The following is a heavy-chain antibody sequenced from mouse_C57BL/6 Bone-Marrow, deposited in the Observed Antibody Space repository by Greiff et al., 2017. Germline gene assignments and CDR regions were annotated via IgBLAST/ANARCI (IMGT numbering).Heavy chain of an antibody. V-gene: IGHV1-69*01. CDR2: IDPSDSYT. D-gene: IGHD1-1*01. CDR1: GYTFTSYW. Sequence: QVQLKQPGAELVMPGASVKLSCKASGYTFTSYWMHWVKQRPGQGLEWIGEIDPSDSYTNSNQKFKGKSTLTVDKSSSTAYMQLSSLTSEDSAVYYCAGDGNVFYYAMDYWGQGTSVTVSS. CDR3: AGDGNVFYYAMDY. J-gene: IGHJ4*01.